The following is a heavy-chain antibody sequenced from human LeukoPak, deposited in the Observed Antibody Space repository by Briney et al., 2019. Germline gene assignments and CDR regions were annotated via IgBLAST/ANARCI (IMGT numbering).Heavy chain of an antibody. D-gene: IGHD3-9*01. J-gene: IGHJ4*02. V-gene: IGHV1-2*02. Sequence: ASVKVSCKASGYTFIGYYMHWVRQAPGQGLEWMGWINPNSGGTNYAQKFQGRVTMTRDTSITTAYMELSRLRSDDTAAYYCARSALLTGFRAIDYWGQGTLVTVSS. CDR1: GYTFIGYY. CDR3: ARSALLTGFRAIDY. CDR2: INPNSGGT.